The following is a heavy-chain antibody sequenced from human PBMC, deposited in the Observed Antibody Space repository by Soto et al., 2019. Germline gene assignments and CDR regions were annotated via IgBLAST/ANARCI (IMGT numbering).Heavy chain of an antibody. D-gene: IGHD3-3*02. J-gene: IGHJ3*02. V-gene: IGHV2-5*02. CDR3: AQPQEHYAFDI. CDR1: GFSLSTSGVG. CDR2: IYWDDDK. Sequence: QITLKESGPPLVKPTQTLTLTCTFSGFSLSTSGVGVGWIRQPPGKALEWLALIYWDDDKRYSPSLKSRLTITKDTSKNQVVLTMTNMDPVDTATYYCAQPQEHYAFDIWGQGTMVTVSS.